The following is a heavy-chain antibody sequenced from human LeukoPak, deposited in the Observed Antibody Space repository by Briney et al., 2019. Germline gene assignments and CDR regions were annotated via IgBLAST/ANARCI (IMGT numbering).Heavy chain of an antibody. J-gene: IGHJ4*02. D-gene: IGHD6-6*01. V-gene: IGHV4-4*07. CDR3: ARGGLAARPGYFDY. Sequence: PSETLSLTCTVSGGSISSDYWSWIRQPAGKGLEWIGRIYTSGSTNYNPSLKSRVTISVDKSKNQFSLKLSSVTAADTAVYYCARGGLAARPGYFDYWGQGTLVTVSS. CDR1: GGSISSDY. CDR2: IYTSGST.